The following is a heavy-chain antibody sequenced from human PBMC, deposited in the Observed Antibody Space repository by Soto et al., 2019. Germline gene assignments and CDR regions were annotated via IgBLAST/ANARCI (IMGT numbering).Heavy chain of an antibody. D-gene: IGHD6-19*01. J-gene: IGHJ4*01. CDR2: ISYDGTNK. CDR1: GFMFSAYA. Sequence: QVQLVDSGGGVVQPGRSLRLSCAASGFMFSAYAMLWVRQAPGKGLEWVAAISYDGTNKYYADSIKGRFTISRDNSANTLVLQVNSLRREDTAMYYCARDPSPYTSGWYGIDFWGHGTLVTVSS. CDR3: ARDPSPYTSGWYGIDF. V-gene: IGHV3-30*04.